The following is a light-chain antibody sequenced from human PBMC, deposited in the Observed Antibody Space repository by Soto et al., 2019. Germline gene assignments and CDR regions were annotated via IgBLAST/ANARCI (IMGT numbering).Light chain of an antibody. Sequence: EIVMTQSPATLSVSPGERATLSCRASQSISSKLAWYHHKPGQAPRLLIYGASNRATGIPDRFSGSGSGTDFTLTISRLQPDDFATYYCQKYNSYSPKTFGQGTKVDIK. CDR1: QSISSK. CDR3: QKYNSYSPKT. V-gene: IGKV3D-15*01. J-gene: IGKJ1*01. CDR2: GAS.